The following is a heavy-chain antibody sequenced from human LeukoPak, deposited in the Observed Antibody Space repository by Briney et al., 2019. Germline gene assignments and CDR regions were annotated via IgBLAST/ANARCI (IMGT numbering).Heavy chain of an antibody. D-gene: IGHD3-22*01. J-gene: IGHJ4*02. Sequence: SETLSLTCTVSGGSISSSSYYWGWIRQPPGKGLEWIGSIYYSGSTYYNPSLKSRVTISVDTSKNQFSLKLSSVTAADTAVYYCASGYYESSGYYYPFDYWGQGTLVTVYS. CDR2: IYYSGST. CDR3: ASGYYESSGYYYPFDY. CDR1: GGSISSSSYY. V-gene: IGHV4-39*01.